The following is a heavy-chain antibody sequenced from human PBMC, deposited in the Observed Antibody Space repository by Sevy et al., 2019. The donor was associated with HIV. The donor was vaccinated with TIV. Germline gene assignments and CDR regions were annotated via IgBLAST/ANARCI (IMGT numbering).Heavy chain of an antibody. CDR2: LSFGCGKI. V-gene: IGHV3-23*01. CDR1: GFDFSIYS. D-gene: IGHD2-8*01. CDR3: AREGCTKPHDY. Sequence: GGSLRLSCAASGFDFSIYSMSWVRQAPGKGLEWVSTLSFGCGKINYADSVKGRFTISKDNSKGSVYLQMNNMRVEDTAVYYGAREGCTKPHDYWGQGTLVTVSS. J-gene: IGHJ4*02.